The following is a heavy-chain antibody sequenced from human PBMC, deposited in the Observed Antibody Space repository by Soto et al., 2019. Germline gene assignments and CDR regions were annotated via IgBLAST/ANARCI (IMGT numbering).Heavy chain of an antibody. V-gene: IGHV1-18*01. D-gene: IGHD3-22*01. J-gene: IGHJ4*02. CDR2: ISAYNGNT. CDR1: GYTFTSYG. CDR3: AREWGDYYDSSGCFDY. Sequence: QVQLVQSGAEVKKPGASVKVSSKASGYTFTSYGISWVRQAPGQGLEWMGWISAYNGNTNYAQKLQGRVTMTTDTSTSTAYMELRSLRSDDTPVYYCAREWGDYYDSSGCFDYWGQGTLVTVSS.